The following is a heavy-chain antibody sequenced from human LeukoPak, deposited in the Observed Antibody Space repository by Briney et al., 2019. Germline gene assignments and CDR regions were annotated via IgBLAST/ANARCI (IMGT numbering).Heavy chain of an antibody. J-gene: IGHJ4*02. D-gene: IGHD1-26*01. CDR3: ASSIDLWELDY. V-gene: IGHV3-53*04. CDR1: GFTVSSNY. CDR2: IYSGGST. Sequence: PGGSLRLSCAASGFTVSSNYMSWVRQAPGKGLEWVSVIYSGGSTYYADSVKGRFTISRHNSKNTLYLQMKSLRAEDTAVYYCASSIDLWELDYWGQGTLVTVSS.